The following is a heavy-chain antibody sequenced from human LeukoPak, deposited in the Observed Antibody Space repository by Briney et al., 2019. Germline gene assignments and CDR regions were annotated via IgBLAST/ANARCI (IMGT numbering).Heavy chain of an antibody. CDR2: ISGSGGST. D-gene: IGHD2-2*01. CDR3: AKSPVPYCSSTSCYRFAY. CDR1: GFTFSSYA. Sequence: PGGSLRLSCAASGFTFSSYAMSWVRQAPGKGLEWVSAISGSGGSTYYADSVKGRFTISRDNSKNTLYLQMNSLRAEDTAVYYCAKSPVPYCSSTSCYRFAYWGQGTLVTVPS. J-gene: IGHJ4*02. V-gene: IGHV3-23*01.